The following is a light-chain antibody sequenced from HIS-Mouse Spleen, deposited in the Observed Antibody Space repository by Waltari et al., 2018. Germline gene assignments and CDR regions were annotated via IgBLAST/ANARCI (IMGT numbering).Light chain of an antibody. CDR2: GAS. CDR3: QQYGSSPT. J-gene: IGKJ2*01. Sequence: EIVLTQSPGTLSLSPGERATLSCRASQSVSSSYLAWYQQTPGQAPRLLIYGASSRAPGIPDRFSGSGSGTDFTLTISRLEPEDFAVYYCQQYGSSPTFGQGTKLEIK. CDR1: QSVSSSY. V-gene: IGKV3-20*01.